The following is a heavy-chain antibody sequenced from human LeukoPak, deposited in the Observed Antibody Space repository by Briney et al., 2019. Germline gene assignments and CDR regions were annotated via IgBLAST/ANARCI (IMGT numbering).Heavy chain of an antibody. CDR3: VSRITGTVLDAFDI. V-gene: IGHV3-11*06. Sequence: AGGSLRLSCAASGFTFSDYYMSWIRQAPGKGLEWVSYISSTGSYTHYTDSVKGRFTISRDNAKNSLYLQMDSLRAEDTAVYYCVSRITGTVLDAFDIWGQGTMVTVSS. CDR1: GFTFSDYY. D-gene: IGHD1-7*01. CDR2: ISSTGSYT. J-gene: IGHJ3*02.